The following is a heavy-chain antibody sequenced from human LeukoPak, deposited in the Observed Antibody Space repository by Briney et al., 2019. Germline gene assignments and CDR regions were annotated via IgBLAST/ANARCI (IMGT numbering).Heavy chain of an antibody. CDR2: IKQDESEK. D-gene: IGHD3-10*01. CDR3: ARSRSGTYYNADV. CDR1: GFTFSSYW. Sequence: PGGSLRLSCAASGFTFSSYWMSWVRQAPGKGLEWVAIIKQDESEKYYVDSVKGRFTISRDNSLYLQMNSLRAEDTAVYYCARSRSGTYYNADVWGKGTTVTISS. V-gene: IGHV3-7*01. J-gene: IGHJ6*04.